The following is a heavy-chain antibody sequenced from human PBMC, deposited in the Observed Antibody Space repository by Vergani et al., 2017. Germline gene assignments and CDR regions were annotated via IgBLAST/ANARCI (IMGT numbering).Heavy chain of an antibody. CDR1: GFTFSSYG. CDR3: TAGNPDTFDY. J-gene: IGHJ4*02. V-gene: IGHV3-33*08. CDR2: IWYDGSNK. Sequence: QVQLVESGGGLVKPGGSLRLSCAASGFTFSSYGMHWVRQAPGKGLEWVAVIWYDGSNKYYADSVKGRFTISRDNSKNTLYLQMNSLRAEDTAVYYCTAGNPDTFDYWGQGTLVTVSS. D-gene: IGHD4-23*01.